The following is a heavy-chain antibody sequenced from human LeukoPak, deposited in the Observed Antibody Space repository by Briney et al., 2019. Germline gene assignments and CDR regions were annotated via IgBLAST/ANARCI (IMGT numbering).Heavy chain of an antibody. Sequence: SVTVSCKSSGATFSSDATNWVRQAPGQGLEWVGRIIPVLGITNYAQTFQGRVSINADKSTGTAYMELSGLRSDDTAVYYCARALGYSSTFYETWGQGTLVTVSS. CDR2: IIPVLGIT. D-gene: IGHD2-2*01. V-gene: IGHV1-69*04. J-gene: IGHJ4*02. CDR3: ARALGYSSTFYET. CDR1: GATFSSDA.